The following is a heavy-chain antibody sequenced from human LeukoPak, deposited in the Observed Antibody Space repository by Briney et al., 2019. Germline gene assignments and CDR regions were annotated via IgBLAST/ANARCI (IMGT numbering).Heavy chain of an antibody. CDR1: GFTFSSYA. V-gene: IGHV3-23*01. J-gene: IGHJ4*02. Sequence: GGSLRLPCAASGFTFSSYAMSWVRQAPGKGLEWVSATSGSGGSTYYADSVKGRFTISRDNSKNTLYLQMNSLRAEDTAVYYCAKKGGPYYDSSGYYDYWGQGTLVTVSS. CDR3: AKKGGPYYDSSGYYDY. D-gene: IGHD3-22*01. CDR2: TSGSGGST.